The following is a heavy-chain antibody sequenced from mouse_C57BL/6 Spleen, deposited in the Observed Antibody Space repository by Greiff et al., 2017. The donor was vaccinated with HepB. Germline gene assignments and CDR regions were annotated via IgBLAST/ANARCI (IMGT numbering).Heavy chain of an antibody. Sequence: VQLQQPGAELVKPGASVKMSCKASGYTFTSYWITWVKQRPGQGLEWIGDIYPGSGSTNYNEKFKSKATLTVDTSSSTAYMQLSSLTSEDSAVYDCATGDYYGSINWYFDVWGTGTTVTVSS. CDR3: ATGDYYGSINWYFDV. D-gene: IGHD1-1*01. V-gene: IGHV1-55*01. CDR1: GYTFTSYW. J-gene: IGHJ1*03. CDR2: IYPGSGST.